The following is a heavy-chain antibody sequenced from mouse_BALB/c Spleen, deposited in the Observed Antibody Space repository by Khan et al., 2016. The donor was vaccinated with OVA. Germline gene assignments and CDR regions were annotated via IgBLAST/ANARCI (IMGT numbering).Heavy chain of an antibody. V-gene: IGHV1-69*02. Sequence: QVQLKQSGAELVKPGAPVKLSCKASGYTFTSYWMNWVKQRPGRDLEWIGRIDPSDSETHYNQKFKDKATLTVDKSSSTAYIQLSSLTSEDSAVYYCARDQYGNYFYAMDYWGQGTSVTVSS. CDR2: IDPSDSET. CDR1: GYTFTSYW. D-gene: IGHD2-10*02. CDR3: ARDQYGNYFYAMDY. J-gene: IGHJ4*01.